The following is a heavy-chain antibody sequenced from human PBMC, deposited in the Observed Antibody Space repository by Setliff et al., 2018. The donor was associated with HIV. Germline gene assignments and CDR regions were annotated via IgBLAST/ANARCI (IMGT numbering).Heavy chain of an antibody. J-gene: IGHJ5*02. CDR1: GYTFTSYD. V-gene: IGHV1-8*02. CDR3: ARDIGSVWHNWFDP. CDR2: MNPNSGNT. Sequence: ASVKVSCKASGYTFTSYDINWVRQATGQGLEWMGWMNPNSGNTGYAQKFQGRVTMTRDTSASTVYMELNSLRSEDTAIYYCARDIGSVWHNWFDPWGQGTLVTVSS. D-gene: IGHD6-19*01.